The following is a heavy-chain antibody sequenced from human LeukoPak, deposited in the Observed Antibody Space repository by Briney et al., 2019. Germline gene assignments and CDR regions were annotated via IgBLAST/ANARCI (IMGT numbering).Heavy chain of an antibody. V-gene: IGHV3-7*01. CDR2: IKKDGSEK. CDR3: AGDLSGVTGYTYGRGIDY. J-gene: IGHJ4*02. D-gene: IGHD5-18*01. Sequence: GGSLRLSCVASGFTFSSNGMHWVRQAPGKGLEWVANIKKDGSEKYYVDSVKGRFAISRDNAKTSLYLQMNSLRAEDTAVYYCAGDLSGVTGYTYGRGIDYWGQGTLVTVSS. CDR1: GFTFSSNG.